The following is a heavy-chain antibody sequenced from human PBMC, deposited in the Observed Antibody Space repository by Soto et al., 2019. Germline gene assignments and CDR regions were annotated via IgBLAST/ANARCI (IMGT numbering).Heavy chain of an antibody. V-gene: IGHV4-59*01. J-gene: IGHJ4*02. CDR3: ATSYGNAWYTY. Sequence: PSETLSLTCTVSGGSISGYYWSWIRQPPGKGLEWVGSVSHSGSPNYNPSLKSRVIISIDTSQNQFSLKVSSVTAADTAVYYCATSYGNAWYTYWGQGTQVTVSS. CDR1: GGSISGYY. CDR2: VSHSGSP. D-gene: IGHD6-13*01.